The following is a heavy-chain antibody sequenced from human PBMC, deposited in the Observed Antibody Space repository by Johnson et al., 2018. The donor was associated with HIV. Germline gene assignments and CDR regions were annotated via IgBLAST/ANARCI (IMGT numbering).Heavy chain of an antibody. CDR3: ARGITMIVVVKGDAFDI. CDR2: IYSGGST. Sequence: VQLVESGGGLVQPGRSLRLSCAASGFTFSSYAMHWVRQAPGKGLEWVSVIYSGGSTYYADSLKGRFTISRDNSKNTLYLQMNSLRAEDTAVYYCARGITMIVVVKGDAFDIWGQGTMVTVSS. J-gene: IGHJ3*02. V-gene: IGHV3-66*02. D-gene: IGHD3-22*01. CDR1: GFTFSSYA.